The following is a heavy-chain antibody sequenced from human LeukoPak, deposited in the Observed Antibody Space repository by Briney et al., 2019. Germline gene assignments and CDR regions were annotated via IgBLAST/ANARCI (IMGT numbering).Heavy chain of an antibody. CDR2: TYYSGST. V-gene: IGHV4-39*01. CDR3: ARWTGFYYYYMDV. J-gene: IGHJ6*03. Sequence: SETLSLTCTVSGGSISSSSYYWGWIRQPPGKGLEWIGSTYYSGSTYYNPSLKSRVTISVDTSKNQFSLKLSSVTAADTAVYYCARWTGFYYYYMDVWGKGTTVTVSS. CDR1: GGSISSSSYY. D-gene: IGHD3/OR15-3a*01.